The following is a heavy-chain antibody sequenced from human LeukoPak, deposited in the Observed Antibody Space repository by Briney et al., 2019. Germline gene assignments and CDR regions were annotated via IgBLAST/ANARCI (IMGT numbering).Heavy chain of an antibody. CDR1: GLTFSSYA. V-gene: IGHV3-30*04. J-gene: IGHJ3*02. CDR2: KSYDGSNK. D-gene: IGHD6-13*01. Sequence: GGSLRLFCAASGLTFSSYAMHWVRQAPGKGLEWVAVKSYDGSNKYYADSVKGRFTISRDNSKNTLYLQMNSLRAEDTAVYYCARDPAAGLLMFDAFDIWGQGTMVTVSS. CDR3: ARDPAAGLLMFDAFDI.